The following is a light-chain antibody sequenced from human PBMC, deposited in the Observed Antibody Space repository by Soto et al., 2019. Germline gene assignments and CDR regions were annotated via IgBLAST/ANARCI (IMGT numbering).Light chain of an antibody. Sequence: EIVLTQSPATLSLSPGERATLSCRASQSVSSYLVWYQQKPGQAPRLLIYDATTRATGVPARFSGSGSGTDFTLTISSLEPEDFAVYYCQQRRELFTFGGGTKVEIK. CDR2: DAT. J-gene: IGKJ4*01. CDR1: QSVSSY. V-gene: IGKV3-11*01. CDR3: QQRRELFT.